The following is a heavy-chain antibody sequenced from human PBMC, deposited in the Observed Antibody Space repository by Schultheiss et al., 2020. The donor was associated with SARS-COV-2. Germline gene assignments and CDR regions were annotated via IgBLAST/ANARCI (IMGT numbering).Heavy chain of an antibody. V-gene: IGHV4-59*12. CDR1: GGSISSYY. Sequence: SETLSLTCTVSGGSISSYYWSWIRQPPGKGLEWIGYIYYSGSTNYNPSLKSRVTMSVDTSKNQFSLKLSSVTAADTAVYYCARDEAPLTTPFDYWGQGTLVTVSS. D-gene: IGHD2-15*01. CDR3: ARDEAPLTTPFDY. CDR2: IYYSGST. J-gene: IGHJ4*02.